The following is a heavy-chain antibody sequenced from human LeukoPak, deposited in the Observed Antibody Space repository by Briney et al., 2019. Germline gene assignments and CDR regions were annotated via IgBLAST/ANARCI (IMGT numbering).Heavy chain of an antibody. CDR1: GFTFSSFW. Sequence: GSLRLSCAASGFTFSSFWMHWVRQAPGKGLVWVSRINSDGSSTRYADSVKGRFTISRDNAKNTLYLQMNSLRAEDAALYYCARLAPLDGDYDYWGQGTLVTVSS. CDR3: ARLAPLDGDYDY. J-gene: IGHJ4*02. CDR2: INSDGSST. V-gene: IGHV3-74*01. D-gene: IGHD4-17*01.